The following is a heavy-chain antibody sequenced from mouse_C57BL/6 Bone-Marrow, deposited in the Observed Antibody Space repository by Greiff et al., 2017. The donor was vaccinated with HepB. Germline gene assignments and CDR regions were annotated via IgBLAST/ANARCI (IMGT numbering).Heavy chain of an antibody. Sequence: DVKLVESGGGLVKPGGSLKLSCAAPGFTFSDYGMHWVRQAPEKGLEWVAYISSGSSTIYYADTVQGRFTISRDNAKNTLFLQMTSLRSEDTAMYYCARQGNLDGYHWGQGASVTVSS. V-gene: IGHV5-17*01. D-gene: IGHD2-3*01. CDR3: ARQGNLDGYH. CDR2: ISSGSSTI. J-gene: IGHJ4*01. CDR1: GFTFSDYG.